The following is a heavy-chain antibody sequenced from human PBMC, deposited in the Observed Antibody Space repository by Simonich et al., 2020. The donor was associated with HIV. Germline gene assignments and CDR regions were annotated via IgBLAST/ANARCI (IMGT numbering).Heavy chain of an antibody. CDR1: GFTFSSYA. J-gene: IGHJ1*01. Sequence: VQLVESGRGLVQPGGSLRLSCAASGFTFSSYAMSWVRQAPGKGLEWFLAISGSGGSTSNADAVKGRLTISRDNSKNTLYLQMNSLRAEDTAVYYCAKGSIAAAGTGEYFQHWGQGTLVTVSS. CDR2: ISGSGGST. CDR3: AKGSIAAAGTGEYFQH. V-gene: IGHV3-23*04. D-gene: IGHD6-13*01.